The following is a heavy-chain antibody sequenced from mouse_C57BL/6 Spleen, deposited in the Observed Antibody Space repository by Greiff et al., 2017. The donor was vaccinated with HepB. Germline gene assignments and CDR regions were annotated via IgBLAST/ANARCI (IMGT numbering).Heavy chain of an antibody. CDR3: ARDRGYDGYYYAMDY. V-gene: IGHV14-3*01. CDR2: IDPANGNT. D-gene: IGHD2-3*01. J-gene: IGHJ4*01. CDR1: GFNIKNTY. Sequence: VHVKQSVAELVRPGASVKLSCTASGFNIKNTYMHWVKQRPEQGLEWIGRIDPANGNTKYAPKFQGKATITADTSSNTAYLQLSSLTSEDTAIYYCARDRGYDGYYYAMDYWGQGTSVTVSS.